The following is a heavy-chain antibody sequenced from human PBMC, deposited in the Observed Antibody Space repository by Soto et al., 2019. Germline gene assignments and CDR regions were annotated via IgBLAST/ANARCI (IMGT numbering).Heavy chain of an antibody. CDR3: ARQVRSGAAAEVYGMDV. D-gene: IGHD6-13*01. J-gene: IGHJ6*02. V-gene: IGHV4-34*01. Sequence: SETLSLTCAVYGGSFSGYYWSWIRQPPGKGLEWIGEINHSGSTNYNPSLKSRVTITVDTSKNQFSLKLSSVTAADPAVYYCARQVRSGAAAEVYGMDVWGQGTTVTVSS. CDR1: GGSFSGYY. CDR2: INHSGST.